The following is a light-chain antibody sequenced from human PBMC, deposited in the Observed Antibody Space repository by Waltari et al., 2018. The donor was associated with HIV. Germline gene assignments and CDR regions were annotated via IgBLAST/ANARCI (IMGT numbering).Light chain of an antibody. V-gene: IGLV2-23*02. CDR3: CSCSVTNSLWV. CDR2: EVN. Sequence: QSALTQAASVSASLGQSINISCTATTSEIAIYNLFSWYQHHPGKAPKLILYEVNKRPSGVSNRFSGSRSGNTTSLTITGLLADDEADYYCCSCSVTNSLWVFGGGTKVTVV. J-gene: IGLJ3*02. CDR1: TSEIAIYNL.